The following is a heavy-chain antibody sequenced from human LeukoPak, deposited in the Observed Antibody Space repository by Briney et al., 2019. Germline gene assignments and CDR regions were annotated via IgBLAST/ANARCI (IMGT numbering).Heavy chain of an antibody. V-gene: IGHV3-23*01. D-gene: IGHD4-17*01. CDR1: GFTFSSYG. J-gene: IGHJ4*02. Sequence: PGGSLRLSCAASGFTFSSYGMNWVRQASGKGLEWVSAISGSAVSTYYADSVKGRFTISRDNSKNTLYLQMNSLRAEDTAVYYCAKDHDYGDYGGTGFDYWGQGILVTVSS. CDR3: AKDHDYGDYGGTGFDY. CDR2: ISGSAVST.